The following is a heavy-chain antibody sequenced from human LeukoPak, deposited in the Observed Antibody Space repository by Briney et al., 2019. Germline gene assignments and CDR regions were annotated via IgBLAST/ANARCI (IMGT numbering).Heavy chain of an antibody. CDR2: IYSGGST. V-gene: IGHV3-53*04. CDR1: GFTFSSYA. Sequence: GGSLRLSCAASGFTFSSYAMSWVRQAPGKGLEWVSVIYSGGSTYYADSVKGRFTISRHNSKNTLYLQMNSLRAEDTAVYYCARDPEDYGMDVWGRGTTVTVSS. CDR3: ARDPEDYGMDV. J-gene: IGHJ6*02.